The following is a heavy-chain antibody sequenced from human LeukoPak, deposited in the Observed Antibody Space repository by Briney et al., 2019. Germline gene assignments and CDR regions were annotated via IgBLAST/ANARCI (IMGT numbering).Heavy chain of an antibody. CDR2: IYSGGST. J-gene: IGHJ3*02. V-gene: IGHV3-53*01. CDR3: ARGPYSYDSSGAFDI. D-gene: IGHD3-22*01. Sequence: TGGSLRLSCAASGFTVSSNYMSWVRQAPGKGLEWVSVIYSGGSTYYADSVKGRFTISRDNSKNTLYLQMNSLRAEDTAVYFCARGPYSYDSSGAFDIWGQGTMVTVSS. CDR1: GFTVSSNY.